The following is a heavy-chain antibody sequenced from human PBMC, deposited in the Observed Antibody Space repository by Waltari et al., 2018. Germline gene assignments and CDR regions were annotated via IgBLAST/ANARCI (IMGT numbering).Heavy chain of an antibody. D-gene: IGHD6-13*01. CDR1: GFTFGDYA. CDR3: TRESYSSSWSIDY. CDR2: IRSTAYCGTT. V-gene: IGHV3-49*04. Sequence: EVQLVESGGGLVQPGRSLRLSCTASGFTFGDYAMSWVRQAQGNGVEGVGLIRSTAYCGTTEYAASVKGRFTISRDDSKSIAYLQMNSLKTEDTAVYYCTRESYSSSWSIDYWGQGTLVTVSS. J-gene: IGHJ4*02.